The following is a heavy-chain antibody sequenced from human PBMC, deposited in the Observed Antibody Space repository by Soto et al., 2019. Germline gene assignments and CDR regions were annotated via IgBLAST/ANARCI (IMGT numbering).Heavy chain of an antibody. CDR3: ARQWGGDY. Sequence: QVQLQESGPGLVKPSETLSLTCTVSGGSIGSHYWCWIRQPPGEGLEWIGRASYSGSPNYNPSLKRRVTISIDTSKNQFSLKRTSVTAADTAVYYCARQWGGDYWGQGTLVTVSS. CDR2: ASYSGSP. D-gene: IGHD3-16*01. CDR1: GGSIGSHY. V-gene: IGHV4-59*08. J-gene: IGHJ4*02.